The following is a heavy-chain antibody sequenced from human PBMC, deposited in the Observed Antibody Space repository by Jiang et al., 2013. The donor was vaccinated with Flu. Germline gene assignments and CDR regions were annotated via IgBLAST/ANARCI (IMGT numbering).Heavy chain of an antibody. V-gene: IGHV3-33*01. CDR1: GFTFRNYG. J-gene: IGHJ4*02. D-gene: IGHD2-2*01. CDR2: IWYDENNK. Sequence: VQLVESGGGVVQPGRSLRLSCAASGFTFRNYGTHWVRQAPGKGLEWVAVIWYDENNKYYGDSVKGRFTISRDYSNNTLYLQMNDLRAEDTAVYYCARDESTGKYHFDTWGQGTLVTVSS. CDR3: ARDESTGKYHFDT.